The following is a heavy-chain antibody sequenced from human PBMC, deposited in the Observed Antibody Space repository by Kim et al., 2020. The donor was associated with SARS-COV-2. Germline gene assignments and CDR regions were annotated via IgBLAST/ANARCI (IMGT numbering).Heavy chain of an antibody. CDR2: ISSSSSYI. J-gene: IGHJ5*02. Sequence: GGSLRLSCAASGFTFSSYSMNWVRQAPGKGLEWVSSISSSSSYIYYADSVKGRFTISRDNAKNSLYLQMNSLRAEDTAVYYCARAITMVRGVTDNWFDPWGQGTLVTVSS. CDR3: ARAITMVRGVTDNWFDP. CDR1: GFTFSSYS. D-gene: IGHD3-10*01. V-gene: IGHV3-21*01.